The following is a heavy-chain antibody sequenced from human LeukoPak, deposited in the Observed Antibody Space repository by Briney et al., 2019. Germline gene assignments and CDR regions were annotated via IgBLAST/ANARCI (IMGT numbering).Heavy chain of an antibody. CDR3: ARSRGYYYYMDV. Sequence: ASVKVSCKASGYTFTSYDINWVRQATGQGLEWMGWMNPNSGNTGYAQKFQGRVTMTRNTSISTAYIELSSLRSEDTAVYYCARSRGYYYYMDVWGKGTTVTVSS. CDR2: MNPNSGNT. CDR1: GYTFTSYD. V-gene: IGHV1-8*01. D-gene: IGHD3-10*01. J-gene: IGHJ6*03.